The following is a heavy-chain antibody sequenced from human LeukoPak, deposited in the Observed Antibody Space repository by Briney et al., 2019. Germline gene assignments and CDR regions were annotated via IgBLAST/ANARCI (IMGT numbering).Heavy chain of an antibody. Sequence: GGSLRLSCAASGFTFSSYCMSWFRQAPGKGLEWVANIKQDGSEKYYVDSVKGRFTISRDNAKSSLYLQMNSLRAEDTAVYYCVRQASSSWYYFDYWGQGTLVTVSS. D-gene: IGHD6-13*01. CDR3: VRQASSSWYYFDY. CDR2: IKQDGSEK. J-gene: IGHJ4*02. V-gene: IGHV3-7*01. CDR1: GFTFSSYC.